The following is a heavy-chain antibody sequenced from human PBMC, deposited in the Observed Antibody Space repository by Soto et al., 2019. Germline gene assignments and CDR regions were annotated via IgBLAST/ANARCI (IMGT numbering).Heavy chain of an antibody. D-gene: IGHD2-2*01. J-gene: IGHJ1*01. Sequence: EVQLLESGGGLVQPGGSLRLSCAASGFTFNTYAISWVRQSPGKGLEWVSSISASGGGTYYADSVKGRLTISRDNSKNMVYLQMNSLTGEDTALYYCTKATHGGEGQYCETTRCAPEYFQHWGQGTLVAVSS. V-gene: IGHV3-23*01. CDR3: TKATHGGEGQYCETTRCAPEYFQH. CDR1: GFTFNTYA. CDR2: ISASGGGT.